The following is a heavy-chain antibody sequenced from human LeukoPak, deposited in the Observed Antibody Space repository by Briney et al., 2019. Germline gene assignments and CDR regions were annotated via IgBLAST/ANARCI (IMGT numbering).Heavy chain of an antibody. CDR2: IIPIFGTA. Sequence: ASVKVSCKASGGTFSSYAISRVRQAPGQGLEWMGGIIPIFGTANYAQKCQGRVTITTDESTSTAYMELSSLRSEDTAVYYCAGMMDGYSHHPDYWGQGTLVTVSS. CDR1: GGTFSSYA. J-gene: IGHJ4*02. D-gene: IGHD5-24*01. CDR3: AGMMDGYSHHPDY. V-gene: IGHV1-69*05.